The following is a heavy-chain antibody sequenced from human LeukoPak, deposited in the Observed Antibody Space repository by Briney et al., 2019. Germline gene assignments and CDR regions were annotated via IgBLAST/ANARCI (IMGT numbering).Heavy chain of an antibody. CDR2: ISHSGKT. V-gene: IGHV4-59*01. J-gene: IGHJ2*01. Sequence: SETLSLTCSVSGDSMNGYYWTWIRQTPTQGLEWIGHISHSGKTAYNSALKSRVTISLDTSRTHFSLSLNSVTAADTALYFCAREGELASYEYFDVWGRGTLVTVSS. CDR3: AREGELASYEYFDV. CDR1: GDSMNGYY. D-gene: IGHD1-1*01.